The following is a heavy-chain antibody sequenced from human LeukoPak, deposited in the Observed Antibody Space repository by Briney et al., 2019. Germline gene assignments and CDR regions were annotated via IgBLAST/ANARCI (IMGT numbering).Heavy chain of an antibody. V-gene: IGHV4-34*01. CDR2: INHSGST. Sequence: KAGGSLRLSCAASGFTFSSYAMSWVRQAPGKGLEWIGEINHSGSTNYNPSLKSRVTISVDTSKNQFSLKLSSVTAADTAVYYCARVAYDYGDPYYFDYWGQGTLVTVSS. J-gene: IGHJ4*02. CDR3: ARVAYDYGDPYYFDY. CDR1: GFTFSSYA. D-gene: IGHD4-17*01.